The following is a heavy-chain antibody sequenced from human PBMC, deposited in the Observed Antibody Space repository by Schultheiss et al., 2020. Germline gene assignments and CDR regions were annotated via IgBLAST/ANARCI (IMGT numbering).Heavy chain of an antibody. CDR2: IKSKTDGGTT. J-gene: IGHJ6*02. CDR1: EFTVSEHY. D-gene: IGHD3-9*01. V-gene: IGHV3-15*01. CDR3: TTKLRYFDWSLYYYYGMDV. Sequence: GGSLRLSCVASEFTVSEHYMDWVRQAPGKGLEWVGRIKSKTDGGTTDYAAPVKGRFTISRDDSKNTLYLQMNSLKTEDTAVYYCTTKLRYFDWSLYYYYGMDVWGQGTTVTVSS.